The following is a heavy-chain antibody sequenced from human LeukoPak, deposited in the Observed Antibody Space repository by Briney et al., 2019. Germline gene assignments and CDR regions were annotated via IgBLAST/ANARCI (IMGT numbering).Heavy chain of an antibody. CDR1: GFTFSSYA. Sequence: GGSLRLSCAASGFTFSSYAMSWVRQAPGKGLEWVSAISGSGGSTYYADSVKGRFTISRDNSKNTLYLKMNSLRAEDTAVYYCAKDGLRFLEWLLYFDYWGQGTLVTVSS. D-gene: IGHD3-3*01. V-gene: IGHV3-23*01. CDR2: ISGSGGST. J-gene: IGHJ4*02. CDR3: AKDGLRFLEWLLYFDY.